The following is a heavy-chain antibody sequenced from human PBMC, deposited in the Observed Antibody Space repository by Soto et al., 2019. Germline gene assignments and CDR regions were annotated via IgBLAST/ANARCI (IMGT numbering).Heavy chain of an antibody. CDR2: VSYRGNT. CDR1: GGSISSSSSY. D-gene: IGHD5-12*01. V-gene: IGHV4-39*07. CDR3: ARNRYGGYDFDY. Sequence: SETLSLTCTVSGGSISSSSSYWGWIRQPPGKGLEWIGEVSYRGNTYYIPSLKSRVTISVDPSRNQFSLRLNSVTAADTAVYYCARNRYGGYDFDYWGQGTLVTVSS. J-gene: IGHJ4*02.